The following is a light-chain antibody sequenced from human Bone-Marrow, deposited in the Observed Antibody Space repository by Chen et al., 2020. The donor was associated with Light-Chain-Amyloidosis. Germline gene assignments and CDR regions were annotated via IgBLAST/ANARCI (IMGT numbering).Light chain of an antibody. V-gene: IGLV3-25*03. CDR3: QSADSSGTYEVI. CDR2: RDT. CDR1: DLPTKY. J-gene: IGLJ2*01. Sequence: SYALTPPPSVSVSPGQTARISRSGEDLPTKYAYWYQQKPGQAPGLVIHRDTERPSGISERFSGSSSGTTATLTISGVQAEDEADYHCQSADSSGTYEVIFGGGTKLTVL.